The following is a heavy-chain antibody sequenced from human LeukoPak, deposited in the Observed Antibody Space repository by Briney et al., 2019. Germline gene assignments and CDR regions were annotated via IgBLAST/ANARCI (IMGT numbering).Heavy chain of an antibody. J-gene: IGHJ4*02. V-gene: IGHV3-7*01. CDR2: IKQDGSEK. Sequence: GGSLRLSCVGSGFTFRNYAMNWVRQAPGKGLEWVANIKQDGSEKYYVDSVKGRFTISRDNAKNSLYLQMNSLRAEDTAVYYCVREGYYDSSGYLGVFDYWGQGTLVTVSS. D-gene: IGHD3-22*01. CDR1: GFTFRNYA. CDR3: VREGYYDSSGYLGVFDY.